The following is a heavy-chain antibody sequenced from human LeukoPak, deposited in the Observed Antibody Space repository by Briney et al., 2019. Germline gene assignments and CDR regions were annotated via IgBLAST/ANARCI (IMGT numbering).Heavy chain of an antibody. V-gene: IGHV3-30*18. J-gene: IGHJ4*02. Sequence: GGSLRLSCAASGSTFNNYGMHWVRQAPGKGLEWVAVISYDGSNKYYVDSVKGRFTISRDNSKNTLYLQMNSLRTEDTAVYYCANGGGRIVGATEGSYWGQGTLVTVSS. CDR2: ISYDGSNK. CDR3: ANGGGRIVGATEGSY. D-gene: IGHD1-26*01. CDR1: GSTFNNYG.